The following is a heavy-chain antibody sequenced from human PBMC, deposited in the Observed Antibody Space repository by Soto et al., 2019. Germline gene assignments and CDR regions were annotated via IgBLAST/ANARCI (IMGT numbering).Heavy chain of an antibody. J-gene: IGHJ3*02. D-gene: IGHD3-3*01. CDR1: GGTFSSYT. CDR2: IIPILGIA. CDR3: ARGQGYGVTAFDI. Sequence: GASVKVSCKASGGTFSSYTISWVRQAPGQGLEWMGRIIPILGIANYAQKFQGRVTITADKSTSTAYMELSSLRSEDTAVYYCARGQGYGVTAFDIWGQGTMVTVSS. V-gene: IGHV1-69*02.